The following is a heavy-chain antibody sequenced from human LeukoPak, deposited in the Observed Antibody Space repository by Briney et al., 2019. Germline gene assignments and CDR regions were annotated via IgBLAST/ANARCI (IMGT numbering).Heavy chain of an antibody. Sequence: ASVKVSCKASGYTFSIYGVTWVRQAPGQVLEWVAWISAYNGNTNYAQKFQGRVTMTTDTSTSTAYMELRSLRSDDTAVYYCARGGYSYGYMGYFDYWGQGTLVTVAT. CDR1: GYTFSIYG. V-gene: IGHV1-18*01. CDR2: ISAYNGNT. D-gene: IGHD5-18*01. CDR3: ARGGYSYGYMGYFDY. J-gene: IGHJ4*02.